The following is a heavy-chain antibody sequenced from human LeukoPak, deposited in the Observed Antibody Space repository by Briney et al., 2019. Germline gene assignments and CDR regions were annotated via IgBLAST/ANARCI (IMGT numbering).Heavy chain of an antibody. Sequence: GGSLTLSCAASRFTNSINYMTWVRQPAGKGLEWVSVIHNGGSTYYADSVKGRFPISRDNSKNTLYLQMNSPRAEDTAVYYCATIDYWGQGTLVTVSS. CDR3: ATIDY. CDR1: RFTNSINY. J-gene: IGHJ4*02. CDR2: IHNGGST. V-gene: IGHV3-66*01.